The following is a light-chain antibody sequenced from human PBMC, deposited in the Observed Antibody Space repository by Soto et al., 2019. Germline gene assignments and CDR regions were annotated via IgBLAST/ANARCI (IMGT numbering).Light chain of an antibody. CDR3: CSYAGSYTLV. V-gene: IGLV2-11*01. Sequence: QSVLTQPRSVSGSPGQSVTISCAGTSSDVGAYNWVSWYQQHPGKVPKLIIYDVTRRPSGVPDRFSGFKSGNTASLTISGLQPDDEADYYCCSYAGSYTLVFGGGTKLTVL. CDR1: SSDVGAYNW. CDR2: DVT. J-gene: IGLJ3*02.